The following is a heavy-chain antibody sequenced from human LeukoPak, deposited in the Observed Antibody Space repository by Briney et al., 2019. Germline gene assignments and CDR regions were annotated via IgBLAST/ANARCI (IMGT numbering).Heavy chain of an antibody. D-gene: IGHD3-10*01. V-gene: IGHV3-21*01. J-gene: IGHJ6*02. CDR1: GFTFSSYS. CDR3: ARVLFGYGMDV. CDR2: ISSSSSYI. Sequence: PGGSLRLSCAASGFTFSSYSMNWVRQAPGKGLEWVSSISSSSSYIYYADSVKGRFTIPRDNAKNSLYLQMNSLRAEDTAVYYCARVLFGYGMDVWGQGTTVTVSS.